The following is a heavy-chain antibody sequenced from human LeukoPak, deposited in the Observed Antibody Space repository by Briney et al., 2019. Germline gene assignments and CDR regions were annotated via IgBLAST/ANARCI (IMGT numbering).Heavy chain of an antibody. CDR2: IKPDGSAE. J-gene: IGHJ4*02. Sequence: GGSLRLSCATSGFTFSSNWMSWVRHVPGRGLDWVANIKPDGSAEYYAASVKGRFTVSRDNAKNSLYLQMNSLRAEDTAVYYCAKDRIVGIPPYSSSWYYFDYWGQGTLVSVSS. V-gene: IGHV3-7*03. CDR1: GFTFSSNW. D-gene: IGHD6-13*01. CDR3: AKDRIVGIPPYSSSWYYFDY.